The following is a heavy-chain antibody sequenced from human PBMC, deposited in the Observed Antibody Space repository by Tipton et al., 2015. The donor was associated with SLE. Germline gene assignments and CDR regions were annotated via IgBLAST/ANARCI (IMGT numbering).Heavy chain of an antibody. CDR3: ARAGGGDSNWFDP. J-gene: IGHJ5*02. CDR1: GGSISSSSYY. D-gene: IGHD2-21*01. Sequence: TLSLTCTVSGGSISSSSYYWGWIRQPPGKGLEWIGSIYYSGSTYYNPSLKSRVTISVDTSKNQFSLKLSSVTAADTAVYYCARAGGGDSNWFDPCGQGTLVTVSS. V-gene: IGHV4-39*07. CDR2: IYYSGST.